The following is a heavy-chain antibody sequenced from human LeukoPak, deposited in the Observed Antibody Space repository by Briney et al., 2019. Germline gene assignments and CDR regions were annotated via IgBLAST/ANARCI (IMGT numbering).Heavy chain of an antibody. CDR2: ISYDGSNK. V-gene: IGHV3-30*18. CDR1: GFTFSSYG. J-gene: IGHJ4*02. D-gene: IGHD3-3*01. Sequence: PGRSLRLSCAASGFTFSSYGMHWVRQAPGKGLEWVEVISYDGSNKYYADSVKGRFTISRDNSKNTLYLQMNSLRAEDTAVYYCAKHISIFGVVITDYWGQGTLVTVSP. CDR3: AKHISIFGVVITDY.